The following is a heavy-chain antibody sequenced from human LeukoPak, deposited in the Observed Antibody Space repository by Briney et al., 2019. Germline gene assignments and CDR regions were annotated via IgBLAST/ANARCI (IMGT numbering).Heavy chain of an antibody. D-gene: IGHD4-23*01. CDR2: ISSSSSYI. CDR1: GFTFSSYS. CDR3: ARDMTTVVNPRRNFDY. V-gene: IGHV3-21*01. Sequence: GGSLRLSRAASGFTFSSYSMNWVRQAPGKGLEWVSSISSSSSYIYYADSVKGRFTISRDNAKNSLYLQMNSLRAEDTAVYYCARDMTTVVNPRRNFDYWGQGTLVTVSS. J-gene: IGHJ4*02.